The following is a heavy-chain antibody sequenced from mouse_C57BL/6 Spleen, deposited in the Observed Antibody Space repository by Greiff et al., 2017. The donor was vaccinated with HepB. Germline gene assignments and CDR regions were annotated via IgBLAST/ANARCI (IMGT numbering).Heavy chain of an antibody. J-gene: IGHJ4*01. CDR1: GYTFTDYY. Sequence: EVQLQQSGPELVKPGASVKISCKASGYTFTDYYMNWVKQSHGKSLEWIGDINPNNGGTSYNQKFKGKATLTVDKSSSTAYMELRSLTSEDSAVYYCARYPYYYGSSYNYAMDYWGQGTSVTVSS. V-gene: IGHV1-26*01. CDR3: ARYPYYYGSSYNYAMDY. D-gene: IGHD1-1*01. CDR2: INPNNGGT.